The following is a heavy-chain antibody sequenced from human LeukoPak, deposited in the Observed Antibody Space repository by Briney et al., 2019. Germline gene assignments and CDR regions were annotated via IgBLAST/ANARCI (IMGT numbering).Heavy chain of an antibody. V-gene: IGHV4-59*11. CDR3: ARDPTTVTKGLDI. J-gene: IGHJ3*02. CDR1: GGSFSSHY. Sequence: SEILSLTCTVSGGSFSSHYWSWIRQPPGKGLEWIGYISYIGSTNYNPSLKSRVTISVDTSKNQFSLKLSSVTAADTAVYYCARDPTTVTKGLDIWGQGTMVTVSS. CDR2: ISYIGST. D-gene: IGHD4-17*01.